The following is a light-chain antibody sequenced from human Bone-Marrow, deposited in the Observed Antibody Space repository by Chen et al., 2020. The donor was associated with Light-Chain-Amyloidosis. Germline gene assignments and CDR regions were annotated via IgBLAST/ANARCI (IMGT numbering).Light chain of an antibody. CDR2: AAS. Sequence: EILLTQSPGTLSLSPGERVTLSCRASQSVTGSHLAWYQQTPGQAPRLLIYAASTRATGVPDRFRGSGSGTDFTLTIRRLEPEDFAVYYCQQYATSPWTFGRGTKVEMK. V-gene: IGKV3-20*01. CDR3: QQYATSPWT. CDR1: QSVTGSH. J-gene: IGKJ1*01.